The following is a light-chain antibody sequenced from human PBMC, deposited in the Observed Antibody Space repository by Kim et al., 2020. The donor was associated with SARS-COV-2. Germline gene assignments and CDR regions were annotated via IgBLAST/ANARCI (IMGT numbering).Light chain of an antibody. V-gene: IGLV1-47*01. CDR2: KSD. J-gene: IGLJ3*02. CDR3: AAWDDNLSGWM. Sequence: GQRVTISCSGGSSNIGSHNVYWYQQLPGMAPKLLIYKSDQRPSGVPDRFSGSKSDTSASLAISGLRSDDEADYHCAAWDDNLSGWMFGGGTQLTVL. CDR1: SSNIGSHN.